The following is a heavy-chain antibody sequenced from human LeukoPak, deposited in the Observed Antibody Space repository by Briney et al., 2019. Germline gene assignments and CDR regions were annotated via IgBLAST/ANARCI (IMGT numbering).Heavy chain of an antibody. D-gene: IGHD3-22*01. CDR2: IWFDGIKK. CDR3: ARDLEDSSPFGAFDT. Sequence: GSLRLSCAASGFTFSNYGMHWVRQVPGKGLEWVAAIWFDGIKKYYADSVKGRLTISRDNSKNALYLQVNSLRAEDTAVYYCARDLEDSSPFGAFDTWGQGTMVTVSS. V-gene: IGHV3-33*01. CDR1: GFTFSNYG. J-gene: IGHJ3*02.